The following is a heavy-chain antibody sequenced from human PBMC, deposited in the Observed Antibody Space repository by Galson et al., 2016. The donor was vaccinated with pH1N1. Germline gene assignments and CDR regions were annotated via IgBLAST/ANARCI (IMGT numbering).Heavy chain of an antibody. CDR2: IIPIFGTA. CDR3: ARGQASVSTSYYYGMDV. J-gene: IGHJ6*02. V-gene: IGHV1-69*06. D-gene: IGHD4-11*01. Sequence: SVKVFCKASGGTFNNYPISWLRQAPGHGLEWMGRIIPIFGTANYAQKFQGRVTITADKSTSTAYMELSSLRSEDTAVYYCARGQASVSTSYYYGMDVWGQGTTVTVSS. CDR1: GGTFNNYP.